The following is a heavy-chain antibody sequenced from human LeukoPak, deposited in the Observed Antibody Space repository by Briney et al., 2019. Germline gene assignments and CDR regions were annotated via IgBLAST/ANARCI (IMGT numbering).Heavy chain of an antibody. CDR3: ASIAAAGNFYDY. Sequence: GGSLRLSCAASGFTFSSYAMHWVRQAPGKGLEYVSAISSNGGSTYYANSVKGRFTISRDNSKNKMYLQMGSLRAEDMAVYYCASIAAAGNFYDYWGQGTLVTVSS. D-gene: IGHD6-13*01. J-gene: IGHJ4*02. CDR1: GFTFSSYA. V-gene: IGHV3-64*01. CDR2: ISSNGGST.